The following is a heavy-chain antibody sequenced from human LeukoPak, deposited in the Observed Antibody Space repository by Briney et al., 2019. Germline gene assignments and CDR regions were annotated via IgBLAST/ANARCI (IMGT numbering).Heavy chain of an antibody. Sequence: SETLSLTCTVSGGSISSYYWSWIRQPAGKGLEWIGRIYTSGSTNYNPSLKSRVTMSVDTSKNQFSLKLSSVTAADTAVYYCARGDMGSGWEGGAFDIWGQGTMVTVSS. J-gene: IGHJ3*02. D-gene: IGHD6-19*01. V-gene: IGHV4-4*07. CDR3: ARGDMGSGWEGGAFDI. CDR1: GGSISSYY. CDR2: IYTSGST.